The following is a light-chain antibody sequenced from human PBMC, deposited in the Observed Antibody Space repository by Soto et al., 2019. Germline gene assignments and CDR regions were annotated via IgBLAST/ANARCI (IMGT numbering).Light chain of an antibody. CDR1: SSDVGYDNY. CDR3: TSHTARSTRV. CDR2: EVR. V-gene: IGLV2-14*01. Sequence: QSALTQPASVSGSPGQSITISCTGTSSDVGYDNYVSWFQQHPGKAPKLMIYEVRRRPSGVSNRFSGSRSANTASLTISGLQAEDEADYYCTSHTARSTRVFGGGTKLTVL. J-gene: IGLJ3*02.